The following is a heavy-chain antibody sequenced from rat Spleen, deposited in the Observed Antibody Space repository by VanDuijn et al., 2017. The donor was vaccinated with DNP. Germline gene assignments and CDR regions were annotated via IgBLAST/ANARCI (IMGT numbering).Heavy chain of an antibody. D-gene: IGHD1-3*01. CDR1: GFSFSGFY. Sequence: EVQLVESGGGLVQPGRSLKLSCAASGFSFSGFYMAWVRQAPTKGLEWVASISTGGGNTYYRDSVKGRFTISRDNAKNTQYLQMDSLRSEDTATYYCARHSRPLNYGSYWYFDFWGPGTMVTVSS. J-gene: IGHJ1*01. CDR3: ARHSRPLNYGSYWYFDF. CDR2: ISTGGGNT. V-gene: IGHV5S13*01.